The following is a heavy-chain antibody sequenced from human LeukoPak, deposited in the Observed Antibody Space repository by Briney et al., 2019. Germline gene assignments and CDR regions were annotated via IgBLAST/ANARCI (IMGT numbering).Heavy chain of an antibody. J-gene: IGHJ3*02. V-gene: IGHV4-34*01. D-gene: IGHD1-26*01. CDR2: INHSGST. CDR3: ARHSGSYLGHAFDI. Sequence: SETLSLTCAVYGGSFSGYYWSWIRQPPGKGLEWIGEINHSGSTNYNPSLKSRVTISVDTSKNQFSLKLSSVTAADTAVYYCARHSGSYLGHAFDIWGQGTMVTVSS. CDR1: GGSFSGYY.